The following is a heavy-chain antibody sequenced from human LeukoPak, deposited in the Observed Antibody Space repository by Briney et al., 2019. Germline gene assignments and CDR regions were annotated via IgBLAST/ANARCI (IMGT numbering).Heavy chain of an antibody. Sequence: SVKVSCKASGGTFSSYAISWVRQAPGQGLEWMGGIIPIFGTANYAQKFQGRVTITTDESTSTAYMELSSLRSEDTAVYYCAGDSGGIVVVPAAMGAFDIWGQGTMVTVSS. CDR1: GGTFSSYA. CDR2: IIPIFGTA. D-gene: IGHD2-2*01. CDR3: AGDSGGIVVVPAAMGAFDI. V-gene: IGHV1-69*05. J-gene: IGHJ3*02.